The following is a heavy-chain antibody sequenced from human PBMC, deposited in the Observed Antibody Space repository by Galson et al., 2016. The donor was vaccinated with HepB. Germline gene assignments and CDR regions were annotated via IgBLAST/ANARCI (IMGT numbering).Heavy chain of an antibody. CDR3: ALPNWITTIAVGWFDS. Sequence: SLRLSCAASGFAFDRRALSWVRQAPGKRLEWVSVIRSAGDITYYADSVKGRFTISRDNSKNTLYLRMDSLRAEDTAIYYCALPNWITTIAVGWFDSWGQGTLVTVSS. J-gene: IGHJ5*01. D-gene: IGHD3-22*01. CDR2: IRSAGDIT. V-gene: IGHV3-23*01. CDR1: GFAFDRRA.